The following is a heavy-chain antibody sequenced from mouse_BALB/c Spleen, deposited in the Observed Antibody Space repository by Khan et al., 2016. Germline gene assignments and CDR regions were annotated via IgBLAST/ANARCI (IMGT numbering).Heavy chain of an antibody. J-gene: IGHJ2*01. CDR2: VIPSNAYT. V-gene: IGHV1-4*01. CDR3: AREGWLLGYFDY. CDR1: GYTFTSCT. D-gene: IGHD2-3*01. Sequence: QVQLQQSGAELARPGASVRMSCKASGYTFTSCTMHWVKQGPGQGLEWIGYVIPSNAYTNYNQKFKDKATLTADKSSSTAYMQLSSLTSEDSAVYYCAREGWLLGYFDYWGQGTTLTVSS.